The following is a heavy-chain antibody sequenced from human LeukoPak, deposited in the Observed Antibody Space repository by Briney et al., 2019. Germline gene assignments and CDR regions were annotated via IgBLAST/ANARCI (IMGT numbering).Heavy chain of an antibody. D-gene: IGHD3-10*01. J-gene: IGHJ4*02. Sequence: PGGSLRLSCAASGFTFTSYAVSWVRQAPGKGLEWVSCISGSGGYTYYPDSVKGRFTISRDNSKNTLYLQMDSLRAEDTAVYYCAKGAFERFGEPSDYWGQGTLVTVSS. CDR2: ISGSGGYT. CDR1: GFTFTSYA. CDR3: AKGAFERFGEPSDY. V-gene: IGHV3-23*01.